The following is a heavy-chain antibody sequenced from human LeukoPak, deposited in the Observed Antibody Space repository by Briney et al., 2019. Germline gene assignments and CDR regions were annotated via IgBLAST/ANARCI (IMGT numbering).Heavy chain of an antibody. V-gene: IGHV1-8*01. J-gene: IGHJ5*02. CDR1: GYTFTSYD. CDR2: MNPNSSNT. CDR3: ARGGEYCSSTSCYSGWFDP. Sequence: ASVKVSCKASGYTFTSYDINWVRQATGQGLEWMGWMNPNSSNTGYAQKFKGRATMTRNTSISTAYMELSSLRSEDTAVYYCARGGEYCSSTSCYSGWFDPWGQGTLVTVSS. D-gene: IGHD2-2*01.